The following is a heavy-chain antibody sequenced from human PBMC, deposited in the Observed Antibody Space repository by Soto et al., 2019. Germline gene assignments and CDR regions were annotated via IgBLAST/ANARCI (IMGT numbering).Heavy chain of an antibody. J-gene: IGHJ4*02. CDR2: IIPIFGTA. D-gene: IGHD3-22*01. V-gene: IGHV1-69*06. Sequence: ASVKVSCKAPGGTFSSYAISWVRQAPGQGLEWMGGIIPIFGTANYAQKFQGRVTITADKSTSTAYMELSSLRSEDTAVYYCARDQNDSSGATRYWGQGTLVTVSS. CDR1: GGTFSSYA. CDR3: ARDQNDSSGATRY.